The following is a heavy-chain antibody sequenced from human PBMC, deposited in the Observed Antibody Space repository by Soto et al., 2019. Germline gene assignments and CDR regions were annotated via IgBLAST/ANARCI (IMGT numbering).Heavy chain of an antibody. V-gene: IGHV2-26*03. D-gene: IGHD1-1*01. CDR3: ERMNADTYSHYYAMDG. J-gene: IGHJ6*02. CDR1: GFSLTNGRMG. Sequence: SVPTLVNPTETLTLTCTISGFSLTNGRMGVSWIRQSPGKALEWLAHIFSDAERSYSTSMQTRLTISTDTSGTQVVLTMTNMEHVDTGKYYCERMNADTYSHYYAMDGWGQGITVTVAS. CDR2: IFSDAER.